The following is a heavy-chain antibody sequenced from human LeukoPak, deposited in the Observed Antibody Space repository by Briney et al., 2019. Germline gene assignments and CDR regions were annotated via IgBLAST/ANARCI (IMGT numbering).Heavy chain of an antibody. CDR2: IYTPTPII. J-gene: IGHJ4*02. D-gene: IGHD2-8*01. V-gene: IGHV3-21*01. CDR1: GFTFRDYS. Sequence: GESLRLSCEASGFTFRDYSMTWVRQAPGKGLEWVSSIYTPTPIINYADSVRGRFTISRDTARNSLYLQMSSLRAEDTAIYYCVRDFYCHNGACFDFWGQGTLVTVSS. CDR3: VRDFYCHNGACFDF.